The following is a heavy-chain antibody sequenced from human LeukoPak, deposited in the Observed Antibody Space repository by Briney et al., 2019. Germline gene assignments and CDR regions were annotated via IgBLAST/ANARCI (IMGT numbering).Heavy chain of an antibody. J-gene: IGHJ4*02. CDR2: ISGSGGST. V-gene: IGHV3-23*01. CDR1: GFTFSNYA. D-gene: IGHD3-22*01. CDR3: AKVVYDSGNYYYNPLDY. Sequence: PGGSLRLSCAASGFTFSNYAMSWVRQAPGKGLEWVSAISGSGGSTYYADSVKGRFTISRDNSKNTLYLQMNSLRAEDTAVYYCAKVVYDSGNYYYNPLDYWGQGTLVTVSS.